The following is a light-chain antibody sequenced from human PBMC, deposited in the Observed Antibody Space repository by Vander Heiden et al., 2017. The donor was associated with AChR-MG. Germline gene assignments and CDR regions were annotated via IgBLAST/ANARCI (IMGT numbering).Light chain of an antibody. CDR2: KAS. V-gene: IGKV1-5*03. CDR1: QRVHTW. Sequence: DLQMIQSPSTLSASVGDRVTITCRASQRVHTWVAWYQQKSGRVPKLLIYKASNLERGVPSRFSGSGSGTDFTLTISSLQPEDSATYYCKQSTVYIFGQVTKLEI. J-gene: IGKJ2*01. CDR3: KQSTVYI.